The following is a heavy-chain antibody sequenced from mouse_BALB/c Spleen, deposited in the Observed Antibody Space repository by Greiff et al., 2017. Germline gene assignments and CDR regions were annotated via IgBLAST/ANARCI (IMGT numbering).Heavy chain of an antibody. Sequence: EVQLQQSGPELEKPGASVKISCKASGYSFTGYNMNWVKQSNGKSLEWIGNIDPYYGGTSYNQKFKGKATLTVDKSSSTAYMQLKSLTSEDSAVYYCARGNYYGSSSNPYAMDYWGQGTSVTVSS. D-gene: IGHD1-1*01. CDR3: ARGNYYGSSSNPYAMDY. CDR1: GYSFTGYN. V-gene: IGHV1-39*01. J-gene: IGHJ4*01. CDR2: IDPYYGGT.